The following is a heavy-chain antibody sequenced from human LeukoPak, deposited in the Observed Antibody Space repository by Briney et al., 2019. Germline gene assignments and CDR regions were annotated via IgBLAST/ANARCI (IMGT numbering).Heavy chain of an antibody. CDR1: GYTLSSYD. D-gene: IGHD2-2*01. Sequence: ASVKVSCKASGYTLSSYDVNWVRPAAGQGLEWIGWMRPNNGNTGYAQKFQDRVTMTRDTSINTAYMELRSLTSEDTAVYYCARGPPESTSSDSWGQGTLVTISS. J-gene: IGHJ4*02. CDR2: MRPNNGNT. CDR3: ARGPPESTSSDS. V-gene: IGHV1-8*01.